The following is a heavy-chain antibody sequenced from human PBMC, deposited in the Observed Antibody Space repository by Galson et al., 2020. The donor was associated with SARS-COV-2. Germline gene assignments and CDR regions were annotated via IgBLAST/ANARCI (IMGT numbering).Heavy chain of an antibody. V-gene: IGHV3-33*01. J-gene: IGHJ6*02. CDR2: IWYDGSNK. Sequence: TGGSLRLSCAASGFTFSSYGMHWVRQAPGKGLEWVAVIWYDGSNKYYADSVKGRFTISRDNSKNTLYLQMNSLRAEDTAVYYCAREQFDYGNGMDVWGQGTTVTVSS. CDR3: AREQFDYGNGMDV. D-gene: IGHD4-17*01. CDR1: GFTFSSYG.